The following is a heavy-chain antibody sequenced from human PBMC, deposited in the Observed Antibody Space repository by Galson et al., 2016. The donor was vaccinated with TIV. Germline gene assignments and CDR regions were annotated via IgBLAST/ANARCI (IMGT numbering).Heavy chain of an antibody. J-gene: IGHJ4*02. Sequence: LRLSCAASGFTFSSFAMTWVRQAPGKGLEWLSTIRPSATRTYYSDSVKDRFTTSRDDSSNTLFLQMNSLRAEDTAMYFCAREKGGSGWYTVDYWGQGALVIVSS. CDR2: IRPSATRT. V-gene: IGHV3-23*01. D-gene: IGHD6-19*01. CDR1: GFTFSSFA. CDR3: AREKGGSGWYTVDY.